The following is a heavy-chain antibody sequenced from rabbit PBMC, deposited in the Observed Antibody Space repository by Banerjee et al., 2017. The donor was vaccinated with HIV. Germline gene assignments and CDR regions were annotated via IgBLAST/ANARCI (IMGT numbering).Heavy chain of an antibody. V-gene: IGHV1S45*01. CDR1: GFSFSNRYV. CDR3: ARERPKSSGYLFEL. CDR2: IYTGSSGST. Sequence: QEQLKESGGGLVKPEGSLTLTCKASGFSFSNRYVMCWVRQAPGKGLEWIACIYTGSSGSTYYATWAKGRFTISRTSSTTVTLQMTSLTAADTGTYFCARERPKSSGYLFELWGQGTLVTVS. J-gene: IGHJ4*01. D-gene: IGHD1-1*01.